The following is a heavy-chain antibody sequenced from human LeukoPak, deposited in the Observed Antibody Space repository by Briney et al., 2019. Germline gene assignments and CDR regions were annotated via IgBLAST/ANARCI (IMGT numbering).Heavy chain of an antibody. V-gene: IGHV3-33*08. CDR1: GFTFSSFA. J-gene: IGHJ4*02. CDR3: ARDGSAYNFDY. D-gene: IGHD5-24*01. Sequence: GKSLRLSCAASGFTFSSFAMHWVRQAPGKGLEWVAVIWYDGSNKYYADSVKGRFTISRDNSKNTLYLQMNSLRAEDTAVYYCARDGSAYNFDYWGQGVLVTVSS. CDR2: IWYDGSNK.